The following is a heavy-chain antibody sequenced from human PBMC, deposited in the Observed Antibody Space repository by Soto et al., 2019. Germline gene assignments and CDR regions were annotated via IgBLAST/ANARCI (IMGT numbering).Heavy chain of an antibody. Sequence: GGSLRLSCAASGFTFSSYAMSWVRQAPGKGLEWVSTISGSGDSTYYADSVKGRLTISRDNSKNTLYLQMNSLRAEDTAVYYCARDMVRGLYPEYFQHWGQGTLVTVS. CDR1: GFTFSSYA. D-gene: IGHD3-10*01. CDR2: ISGSGDST. V-gene: IGHV3-23*01. J-gene: IGHJ1*01. CDR3: ARDMVRGLYPEYFQH.